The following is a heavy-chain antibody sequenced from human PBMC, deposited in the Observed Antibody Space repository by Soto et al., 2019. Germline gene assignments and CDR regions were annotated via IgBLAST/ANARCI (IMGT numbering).Heavy chain of an antibody. CDR3: ARGPTYYYDSSGSDLDY. CDR2: IYYSGST. D-gene: IGHD3-22*01. Sequence: PSETLSLTCTVSGGSVSSGSYYWSWIRQPPGKGLEWIGYIYYSGSTNYNPSLKSRVTISVDTSKNQFSLKLSSVTAADTAVYYCARGPTYYYDSSGSDLDYWGQGTLVTVSS. J-gene: IGHJ4*02. CDR1: GGSVSSGSYY. V-gene: IGHV4-61*01.